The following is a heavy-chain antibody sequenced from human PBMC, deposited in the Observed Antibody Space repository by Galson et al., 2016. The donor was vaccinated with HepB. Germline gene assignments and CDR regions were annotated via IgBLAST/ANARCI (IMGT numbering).Heavy chain of an antibody. J-gene: IGHJ3*02. CDR2: ISGSSHNT. CDR3: ARSYDGSGYYVDGFDT. V-gene: IGHV3-23*01. CDR1: GFTFSIYA. D-gene: IGHD3-22*01. Sequence: SLRLSCAASGFTFSIYAMSWVRQAPGKGLEWVSAISGSSHNTYYADSVKGRFTIFRDNSKNTMYLKMNSLRAGDTAVYYCARSYDGSGYYVDGFDTWGQGTMVTVSS.